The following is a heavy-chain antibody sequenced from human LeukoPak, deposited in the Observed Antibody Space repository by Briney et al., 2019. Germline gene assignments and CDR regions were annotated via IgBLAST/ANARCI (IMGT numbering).Heavy chain of an antibody. CDR1: GFSFSSYA. D-gene: IGHD3-22*01. J-gene: IGHJ4*02. V-gene: IGHV3-23*01. Sequence: GGSLRLSCEATGFSFSSYAMSWVRQAPGKGLEWVSAISGSGGSTYYADSVKGRFTISRDNSKNTLYLQMNSLRAEDTAVYYCAKGSTYYYDSSGYFYYFDYWGQGTLVTVSS. CDR2: ISGSGGST. CDR3: AKGSTYYYDSSGYFYYFDY.